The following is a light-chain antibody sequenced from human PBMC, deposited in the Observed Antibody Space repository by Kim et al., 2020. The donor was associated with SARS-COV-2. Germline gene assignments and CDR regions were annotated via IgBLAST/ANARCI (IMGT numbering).Light chain of an antibody. CDR1: SSNIGSNY. Sequence: GQRVTISCPGSSSNIGSNYVYWYQQLPGTAPKLLIYRNNQRPSGVPDRFSGSKSGTSASLAISGLRSEDEADYYCAAWDDSLSGWVFGGGTKVTVL. CDR2: RNN. CDR3: AAWDDSLSGWV. J-gene: IGLJ3*02. V-gene: IGLV1-47*01.